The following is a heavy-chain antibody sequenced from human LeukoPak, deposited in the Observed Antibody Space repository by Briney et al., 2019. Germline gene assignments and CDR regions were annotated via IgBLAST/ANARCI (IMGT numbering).Heavy chain of an antibody. CDR1: GGTFSSYA. Sequence: SVKVSCKASGGTFSSYAISWVRQAPGQGLEWMGGIIPIFRTANYAQTFQARVTITADESTSTAYIELSSLRSEYTAVYYCARGRVPAANYAFDFWGQGTMVTVSS. CDR3: ARGRVPAANYAFDF. J-gene: IGHJ3*01. V-gene: IGHV1-69*13. D-gene: IGHD2-2*01. CDR2: IIPIFRTA.